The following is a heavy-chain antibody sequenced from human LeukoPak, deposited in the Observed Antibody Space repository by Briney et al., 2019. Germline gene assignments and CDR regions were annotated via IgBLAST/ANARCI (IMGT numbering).Heavy chain of an antibody. Sequence: GASVKVSCKASGYTFTSYGISWVRQAPGQGLEWMGWISAYNGNTNYAQKLQGRVTTTTATSTSTAYMELRSLRSDDTAVYYCARVRTTLGVASSDYWGQRTLVTASS. CDR2: ISAYNGNT. D-gene: IGHD3-3*01. J-gene: IGHJ4*02. CDR1: GYTFTSYG. V-gene: IGHV1-18*01. CDR3: ARVRTTLGVASSDY.